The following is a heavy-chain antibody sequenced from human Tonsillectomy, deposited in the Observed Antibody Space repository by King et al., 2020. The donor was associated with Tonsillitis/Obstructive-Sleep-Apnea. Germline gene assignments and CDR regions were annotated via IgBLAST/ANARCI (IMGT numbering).Heavy chain of an antibody. D-gene: IGHD4-17*01. J-gene: IGHJ3*02. CDR1: GGSFSGYY. CDR3: ARGAREYGDYEGCAFDI. CDR2: INHSGST. V-gene: IGHV4-34*01. Sequence: HVQLQQWGAGLLKPSEPLSLTCAVYGGSFSGYYWSWIRQPPGKGLEWIGEINHSGSTNYNPSLKSRVTISVDTSKNQFSLKLSSVTAADTAVYYCARGAREYGDYEGCAFDIWGQGTMVTVSS.